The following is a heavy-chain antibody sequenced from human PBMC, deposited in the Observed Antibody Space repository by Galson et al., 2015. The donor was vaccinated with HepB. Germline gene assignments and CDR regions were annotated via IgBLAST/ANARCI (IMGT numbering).Heavy chain of an antibody. CDR3: ARVAYREWELLDGNWFDP. D-gene: IGHD1-26*01. CDR2: ISAYNGNT. Sequence: SVKVSCKASGYTFTSYGISWVRQAPGQGLEWMGWISAYNGNTNYALKLQGRVTMTTDTSTSTAYMELRSLRSDDTAVYYCARVAYREWELLDGNWFDPWGQGTLVTVSS. J-gene: IGHJ5*02. CDR1: GYTFTSYG. V-gene: IGHV1-18*01.